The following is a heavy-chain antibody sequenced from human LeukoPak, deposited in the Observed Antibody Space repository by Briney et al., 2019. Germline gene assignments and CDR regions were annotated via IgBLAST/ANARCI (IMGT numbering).Heavy chain of an antibody. J-gene: IGHJ4*02. Sequence: GSLRLSCVASGFDVSSNYMSWVRPAPGKGLDWVSLLYRDGTTYYAESVKGRFTISRDSSKSTLYLQMNSLTVEDTALYYCARVGYYGDYALALDHWGQGTLVSVSS. V-gene: IGHV3-53*01. CDR3: ARVGYYGDYALALDH. CDR2: LYRDGTT. CDR1: GFDVSSNY. D-gene: IGHD4-17*01.